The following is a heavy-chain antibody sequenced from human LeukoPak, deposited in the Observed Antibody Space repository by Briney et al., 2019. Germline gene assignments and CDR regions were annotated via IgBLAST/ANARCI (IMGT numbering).Heavy chain of an antibody. D-gene: IGHD6-13*01. V-gene: IGHV1-46*01. CDR1: GYTLTSYY. CDR3: AVSNIAEN. J-gene: IGHJ4*02. Sequence: GASVKVSCKASGYTLTSYYMHWVRQAPGHGLEWMGIINPTGGGTNYAQKFQGRVTMTRDTSTSTVYMELSSLRSEDTAVYYCAVSNIAENWGQGTLVTVSS. CDR2: INPTGGGT.